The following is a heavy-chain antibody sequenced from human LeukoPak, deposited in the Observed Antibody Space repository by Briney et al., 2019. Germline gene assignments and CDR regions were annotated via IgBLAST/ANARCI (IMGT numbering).Heavy chain of an antibody. V-gene: IGHV3-30*02. CDR1: GFTFNSYG. J-gene: IGHJ4*02. CDR3: AKDRYSISALFAINPFDY. CDR2: IGYDGSNK. Sequence: GGSLRLSCAASGFTFNSYGMNWVRQAPGKGLEWVAFIGYDGSNKYYTDSVKGRFTISRDNSKNTLYLQMNSLRAADTAVYYCAKDRYSISALFAINPFDYWGQGILVTVSS. D-gene: IGHD3-3*02.